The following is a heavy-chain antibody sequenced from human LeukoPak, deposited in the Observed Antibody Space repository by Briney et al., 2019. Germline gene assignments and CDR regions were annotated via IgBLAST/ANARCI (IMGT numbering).Heavy chain of an antibody. J-gene: IGHJ6*02. CDR2: ISGSGAST. Sequence: GGSLRLSCLTSGFTLSTNAMSWVRQAPGKGLEWISGISGSGASTYYADSVKGRFTISRDNSKNTLYLQMNSLRVEDTAVYYCARESAVTMADYGMDVWGQGTTVTVSS. V-gene: IGHV3-23*01. D-gene: IGHD4-17*01. CDR3: ARESAVTMADYGMDV. CDR1: GFTLSTNA.